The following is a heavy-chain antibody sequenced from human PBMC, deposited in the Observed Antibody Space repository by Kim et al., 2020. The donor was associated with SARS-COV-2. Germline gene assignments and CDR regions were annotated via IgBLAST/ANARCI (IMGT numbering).Heavy chain of an antibody. D-gene: IGHD3-9*01. CDR1: GFTFSDYY. J-gene: IGHJ5*02. Sequence: GGSLRLSCAASGFTFSDYYMSWIRQAPGKGLEWVSYISSSGSTIYYADSVKGRFTISRDNAKNSLYLQMNSLRAEDTAVYYCCPVRLRYFDWLPPYEFDPWGQGTLVTVSS. V-gene: IGHV3-11*04. CDR3: CPVRLRYFDWLPPYEFDP. CDR2: ISSSGSTI.